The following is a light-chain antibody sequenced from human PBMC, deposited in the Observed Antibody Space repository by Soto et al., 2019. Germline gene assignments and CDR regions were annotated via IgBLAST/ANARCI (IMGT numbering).Light chain of an antibody. CDR2: DVS. Sequence: EIVLTQFPATLSLSPGERATLACRASQSITSYLAWYQQKPGQAPRLLIYDVSNRATGTPARFSGSGSGRDFTLTISSLEPEDFATYYCQHYNSYSEAFGQGTKVELK. J-gene: IGKJ1*01. CDR1: QSITSY. V-gene: IGKV3-11*02. CDR3: QHYNSYSEA.